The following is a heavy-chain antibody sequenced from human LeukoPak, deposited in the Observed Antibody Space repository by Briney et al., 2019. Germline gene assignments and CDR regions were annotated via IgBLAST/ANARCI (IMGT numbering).Heavy chain of an antibody. V-gene: IGHV3-48*03. Sequence: GSLRLSCAASGFTFSCYEMNLVRQAPGKGLEWVSYISSSGSTIYYADSVKGRFTISRDNAKNSLYLQMNSLRAEDTAVYYCARGVGSGHDYWGQGTLVTVSS. J-gene: IGHJ4*02. CDR2: ISSSGSTI. D-gene: IGHD6-19*01. CDR3: ARGVGSGHDY. CDR1: GFTFSCYE.